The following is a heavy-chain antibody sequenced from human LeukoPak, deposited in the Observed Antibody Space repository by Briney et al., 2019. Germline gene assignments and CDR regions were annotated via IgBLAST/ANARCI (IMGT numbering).Heavy chain of an antibody. J-gene: IGHJ1*01. CDR2: ISGSGGST. D-gene: IGHD6-13*01. CDR3: AKDRHVAAAGTKAASEYFQH. V-gene: IGHV3-23*01. CDR1: GFTFSSYA. Sequence: GGSLRLSCAASGFTFSSYAMSWVRQAPGKGLEWVSAISGSGGSTYYADSVKGRFTISRDNSKNTLYLQMNSLRAEDTAVYYCAKDRHVAAAGTKAASEYFQHWGQGTLVTVSS.